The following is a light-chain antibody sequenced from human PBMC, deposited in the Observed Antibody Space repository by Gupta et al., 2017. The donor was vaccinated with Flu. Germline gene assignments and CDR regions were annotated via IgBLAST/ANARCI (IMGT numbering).Light chain of an antibody. J-gene: IGKJ4*01. CDR3: QQRNSWPLT. V-gene: IGKV3-11*01. CDR1: QSVNKH. CDR2: DAS. Sequence: PDTLSLSPGERASLSCRASQSVNKHLAWYQKKPGQAPRLLIYDASNRATGIPTRFSGSGSGTDFTLTISSLQFEDFAVYYCQQRNSWPLTFGGGTKVEIK.